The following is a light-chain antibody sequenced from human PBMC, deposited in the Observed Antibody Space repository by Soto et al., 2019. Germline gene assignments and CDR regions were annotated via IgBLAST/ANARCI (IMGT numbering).Light chain of an antibody. Sequence: IQMTQSPAALSASVGERVTITCRASQGISNYLAWYQQKPGQVPKLLIYAASTLQSGVPSRFSGSGSGTDFTLTISSLQSEDFAVYYCQQYNNWPPITFGQGTRLETK. CDR2: AAS. CDR1: QGISNY. CDR3: QQYNNWPPIT. J-gene: IGKJ5*01. V-gene: IGKV1-27*01.